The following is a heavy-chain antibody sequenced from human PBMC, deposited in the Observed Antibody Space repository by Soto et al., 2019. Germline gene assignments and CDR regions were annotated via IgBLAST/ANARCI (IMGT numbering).Heavy chain of an antibody. D-gene: IGHD3-9*01. CDR3: ATDSSDILAAPAGFDY. CDR2: IKSKPVGGTI. J-gene: IGHJ4*02. V-gene: IGHV3-15*01. Sequence: GGSLRLSCAGSGFTFSNAWMSWVRQAPGKGLEWVGRIKSKPVGGTIDYAAPVKGRFTISRDDSKNMVYLQMNSLKTEDTAVYYCATDSSDILAAPAGFDYWGQGTLVTVSS. CDR1: GFTFSNAW.